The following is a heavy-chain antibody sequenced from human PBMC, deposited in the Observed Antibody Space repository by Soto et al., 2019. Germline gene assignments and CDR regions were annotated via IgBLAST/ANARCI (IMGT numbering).Heavy chain of an antibody. CDR2: ISSRSGNT. CDR1: GFTFSSYA. D-gene: IGHD4-17*01. V-gene: IGHV3-23*01. J-gene: IGHJ4*02. CDR3: AKPAKGYGDSFDY. Sequence: EVQLLESGGGLVQPGGSLRLSCAVSGFTFSSYAMSWVRQAPGKGLEWVSGISSRSGNTYYADSVKGRFTISRDNSKNTLSLQMNSLRAEDTAVFYCAKPAKGYGDSFDYWGQGALVIVSS.